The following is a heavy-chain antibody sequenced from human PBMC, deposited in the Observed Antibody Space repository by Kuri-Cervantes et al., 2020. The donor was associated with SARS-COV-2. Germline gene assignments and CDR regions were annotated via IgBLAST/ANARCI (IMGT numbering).Heavy chain of an antibody. Sequence: GESLKISCAAPGFTFSSYAMHWVRQAPGKGLEWVAVISYDGSNKYYADSVKGRFTISRDNSENTLYLQMNSLRAEDTAVYYCARGARDIVVVPAAKDWFDPWGQGTLVTVSS. J-gene: IGHJ5*02. CDR3: ARGARDIVVVPAAKDWFDP. CDR2: ISYDGSNK. V-gene: IGHV3-30-3*01. CDR1: GFTFSSYA. D-gene: IGHD2-2*01.